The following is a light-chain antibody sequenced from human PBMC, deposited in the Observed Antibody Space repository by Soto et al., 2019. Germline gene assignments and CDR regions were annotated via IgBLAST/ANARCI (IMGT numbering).Light chain of an antibody. V-gene: IGLV2-11*01. J-gene: IGLJ3*02. CDR1: NSDIGGYNY. CDR2: DVS. Sequence: QSALTQPRSVSESPGQSVTISCTGTNSDIGGYNYVSWYQQHPGKAPKVMIYDVSRRPSGVPDRFSGSKSGNTASLTISGLQAEDEADYYCCSYAGTYNFWVFGGGTKVTVL. CDR3: CSYAGTYNFWV.